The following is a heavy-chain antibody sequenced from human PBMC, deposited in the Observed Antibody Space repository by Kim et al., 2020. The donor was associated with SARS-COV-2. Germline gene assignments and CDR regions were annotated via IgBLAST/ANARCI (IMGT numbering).Heavy chain of an antibody. D-gene: IGHD6-13*01. CDR2: INTNTGNP. J-gene: IGHJ4*02. V-gene: IGHV7-4-1*02. CDR3: ARSGDIAAAGRVGD. Sequence: ASVKVSCKASGYTFTSYAMNWVRQAPGQGLEWMGWINTNTGNPTYAQGFTGRFVFSLDTSVSTAYLQISSLKAEDTAVYYCARSGDIAAAGRVGDWGQGTLVTVSS. CDR1: GYTFTSYA.